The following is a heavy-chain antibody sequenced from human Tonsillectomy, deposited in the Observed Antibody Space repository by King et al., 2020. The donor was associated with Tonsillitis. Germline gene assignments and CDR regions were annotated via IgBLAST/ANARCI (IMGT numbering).Heavy chain of an antibody. CDR2: IYYSGSS. D-gene: IGHD5-24*01. V-gene: IGHV4-61*01. CDR1: GGSVSSGSYY. Sequence: VQLQESGPGLVKPSETLSLTCTVSGGSVSSGSYYWSWIRQPPGKGLEWIGYIYYSGSSNYNPSLKSRVTISVDTSKNQFSLKLSSLTAADRAVYYCARDGYNHKFDSWGQGTLVTVSS. CDR3: ARDGYNHKFDS. J-gene: IGHJ4*02.